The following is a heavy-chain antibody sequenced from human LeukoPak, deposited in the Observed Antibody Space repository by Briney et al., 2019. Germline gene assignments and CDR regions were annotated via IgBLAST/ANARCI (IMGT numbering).Heavy chain of an antibody. CDR1: GFTFSSYW. J-gene: IGHJ4*02. Sequence: GGSLRLPCAASGFTFSSYWMSWVRQAPGKGLEWVANIKQDGSEKQYVDSVKGRFAISRDNAENSLYLQMNSLKAEDTAVYYCGRFTRSGDSVYWGQGTLVTVSS. D-gene: IGHD7-27*01. CDR3: GRFTRSGDSVY. CDR2: IKQDGSEK. V-gene: IGHV3-7*04.